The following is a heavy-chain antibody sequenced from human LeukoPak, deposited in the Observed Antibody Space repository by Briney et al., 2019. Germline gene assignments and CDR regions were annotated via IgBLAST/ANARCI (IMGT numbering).Heavy chain of an antibody. D-gene: IGHD3-3*02. CDR2: IFGSGGSP. CDR1: GFTFNSYA. V-gene: IGHV3-23*01. J-gene: IGHJ4*02. Sequence: GGSLRLSCAASGFTFNSYAMYWVRQAPGKGLEWISGIFGSGGSPHYADSVKGRFTLSRDESRNTVYLQMNNLRVEDTAVYFCAKASWVSSADAVLWGQGTLVTVSS. CDR3: AKASWVSSADAVL.